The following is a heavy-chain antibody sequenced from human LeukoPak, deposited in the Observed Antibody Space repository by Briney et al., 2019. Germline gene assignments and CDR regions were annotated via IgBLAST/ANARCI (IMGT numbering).Heavy chain of an antibody. D-gene: IGHD1-14*01. Sequence: GGSLRLSCAGSGLTTRDHATHWVRQAPGKGLEWVSGIAWDGGRIGYADSVKGRFTVSRDNAKNSLYLQMDSLRGDDTALYYCTKDITPGGTDVWGKGTTVTVSS. CDR3: TKDITPGGTDV. CDR1: GLTTRDHA. CDR2: IAWDGGRI. J-gene: IGHJ6*04. V-gene: IGHV3-9*02.